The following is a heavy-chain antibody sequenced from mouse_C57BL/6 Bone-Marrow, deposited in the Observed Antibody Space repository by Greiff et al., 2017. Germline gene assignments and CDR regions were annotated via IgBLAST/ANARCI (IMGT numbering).Heavy chain of an antibody. V-gene: IGHV1-81*01. J-gene: IGHJ2*01. CDR1: GYTFTSYG. CDR3: ASYYFFDY. Sequence: QVHVKQSGAELARPGASVKLSCKASGYTFTSYGISWVKQRTGQGLEWIGEIYPRSGNTYYNEKFKGKATLTADKSSSTAYMELRSLTSEDSAVYFCASYYFFDYWGQGTTLTGSS. D-gene: IGHD1-1*01. CDR2: IYPRSGNT.